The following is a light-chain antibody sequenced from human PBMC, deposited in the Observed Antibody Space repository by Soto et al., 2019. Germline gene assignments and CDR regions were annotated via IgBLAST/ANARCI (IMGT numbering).Light chain of an antibody. Sequence: EIVLTQSPGTLSLSPGDTATLSCRASQSVSNTYLAWYQQKPGQAPRLLIYGASSRATGFPDRFSGSGSGTDFTLTISRLEPEDFAVYYCQQRANWPLTTFGHGTRLEI. CDR1: QSVSNTY. V-gene: IGKV3D-20*02. CDR3: QQRANWPLTT. J-gene: IGKJ5*01. CDR2: GAS.